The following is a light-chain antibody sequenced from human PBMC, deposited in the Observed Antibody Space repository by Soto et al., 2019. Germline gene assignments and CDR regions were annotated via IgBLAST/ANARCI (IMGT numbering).Light chain of an antibody. J-gene: IGKJ4*01. CDR3: LQHNSYPLT. CDR1: QGIRND. V-gene: IGKV1-17*01. CDR2: AAS. Sequence: DIQMTQSPSSLSASVGDRVSITCRASQGIRNDVGWYQQKPGKAPKRLIYAASSLQSGVPSRFSGSGSGTEFTLTISSLQHEDFATYYCLQHNSYPLTFGGGTKVEIK.